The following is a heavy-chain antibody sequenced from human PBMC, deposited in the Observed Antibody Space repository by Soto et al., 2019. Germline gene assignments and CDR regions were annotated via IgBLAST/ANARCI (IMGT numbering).Heavy chain of an antibody. D-gene: IGHD3-16*01. Sequence: SETLSLTCSVSGASISGSSYYWGWVRQPPGKGLEWIATIYYSGSTYYNPSLKSRVTISVDTSKNQFSLKLSSVTAADTAVFYWGGRYGASFDFWGQGTLVTVSS. V-gene: IGHV4-39*07. J-gene: IGHJ4*02. CDR3: GGRYGASFDF. CDR1: GASISGSSYY. CDR2: IYYSGST.